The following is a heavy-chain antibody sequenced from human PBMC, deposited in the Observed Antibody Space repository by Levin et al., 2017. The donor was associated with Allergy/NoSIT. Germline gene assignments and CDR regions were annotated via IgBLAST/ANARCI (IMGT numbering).Heavy chain of an antibody. CDR1: GGSISSSSYY. Sequence: SETLSLTCTVSGGSISSSSYYWGWIRQAPGKGLEWIGSIYYSGSAYYNPSLKSRVTLSVDTSKNQLSLKLYSVTAADTAVYYCARRGSTCSTTSCYAYFQFWGQGTLVTVSS. V-gene: IGHV4-39*01. CDR2: IYYSGSA. D-gene: IGHD2-2*01. CDR3: ARRGSTCSTTSCYAYFQF. J-gene: IGHJ1*01.